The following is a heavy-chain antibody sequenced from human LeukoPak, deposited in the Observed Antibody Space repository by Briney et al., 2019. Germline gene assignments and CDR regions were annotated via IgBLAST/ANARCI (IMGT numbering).Heavy chain of an antibody. CDR2: IYYSGST. J-gene: IGHJ4*02. Sequence: PSQTLSLTCTVSGGSISSYYWSWIRQPPGKGLEWIGYIYYSGSTNYNPSLKSRVTISVDTSKNQFSLKLSSVTAADTAVYYCASENPGGYYFDYWGQGTLVTVSS. CDR3: ASENPGGYYFDY. CDR1: GGSISSYY. D-gene: IGHD4-23*01. V-gene: IGHV4-59*01.